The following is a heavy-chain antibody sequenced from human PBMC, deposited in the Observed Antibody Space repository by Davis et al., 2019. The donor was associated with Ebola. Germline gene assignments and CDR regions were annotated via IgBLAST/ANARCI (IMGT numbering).Heavy chain of an antibody. J-gene: IGHJ4*02. V-gene: IGHV4-39*01. CDR3: ARHPLPYYFDY. CDR2: IDYSGSI. D-gene: IGHD3-16*02. CDR1: GGSISSYGYY. Sequence: MPSETLSLTCTVSGGSISSYGYYWGWIRQPPGKGLEWIGTIDYSGSIYYNPSLKSRVTMFADTSKNQFSLKLSSVTAADTAVYYCARHPLPYYFDYWGQGTLVTVSS.